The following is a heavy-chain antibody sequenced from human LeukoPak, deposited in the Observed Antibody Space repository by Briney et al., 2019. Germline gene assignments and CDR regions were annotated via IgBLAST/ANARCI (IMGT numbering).Heavy chain of an antibody. D-gene: IGHD4-23*01. CDR3: AREYGGFDY. J-gene: IGHJ4*02. CDR1: GFIFSSYS. CDR2: ISSSSSYI. V-gene: IGHV3-21*01. Sequence: GSLRLSCAAPGFIFSSYSMNWVRQAPGKGLEWVSSISSSSSYIDYADSVKGRFTISRDNAKNSLYLQMNSLRAEDTAVYYCAREYGGFDYWGQGTLVTVSS.